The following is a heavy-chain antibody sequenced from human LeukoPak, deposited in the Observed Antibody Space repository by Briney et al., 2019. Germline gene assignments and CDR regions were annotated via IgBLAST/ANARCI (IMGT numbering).Heavy chain of an antibody. CDR2: ISGSGGST. CDR1: GFTFSSYA. D-gene: IGHD6-19*01. Sequence: GGSLRLSCAASGFTFSSYAMSWVRQAPGKGLEWVSAISGSGGSTYYADSVKGRFTISRDNSKNTLYLQMNSLRAEDTAVYYCAKPYSSGWYVAYCFDYWGQGTLVTVSS. CDR3: AKPYSSGWYVAYCFDY. V-gene: IGHV3-23*01. J-gene: IGHJ4*02.